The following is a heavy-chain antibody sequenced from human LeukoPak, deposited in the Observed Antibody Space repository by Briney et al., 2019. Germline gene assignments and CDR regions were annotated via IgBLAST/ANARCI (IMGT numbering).Heavy chain of an antibody. CDR1: GYTFTSYG. CDR2: IXVYSDDT. V-gene: IGHV1-18*01. CDR3: AREGFGSGTNLEVGYFDY. D-gene: IGHD3-10*01. J-gene: IGHJ4*02. Sequence: CXXAGYTFTSYGVSWVXQAPGQXXXXXXWIXVYSDDTNYAQKFQGRVTMVTDTSASTAYMDLSNLRSEDTAVYYCAREGFGSGTNLEVGYFDYWGQGSLLTVSS.